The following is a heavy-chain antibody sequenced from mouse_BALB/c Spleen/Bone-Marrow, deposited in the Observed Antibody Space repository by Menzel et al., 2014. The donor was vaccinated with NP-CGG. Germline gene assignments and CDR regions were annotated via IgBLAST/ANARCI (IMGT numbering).Heavy chain of an antibody. CDR2: INHSNGYT. J-gene: IGHJ3*01. CDR3: TREGAY. CDR1: GYTFTSYY. V-gene: IGHV1S81*02. Sequence: LQESGAELVKPGASVKLSCKASGYTFTSYYMYWVKQRPGQGLEWIGEINHSNGYTNFNEKFKSKATLTVDKSSSTAYMQLSSLTSEDSAVYYCTREGAYWGQGTLVTVSA.